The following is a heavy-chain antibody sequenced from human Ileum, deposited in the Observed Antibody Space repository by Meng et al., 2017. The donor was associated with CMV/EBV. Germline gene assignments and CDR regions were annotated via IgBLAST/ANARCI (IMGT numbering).Heavy chain of an antibody. CDR2: MNPHSGGT. J-gene: IGHJ4*02. D-gene: IGHD2/OR15-2a*01. V-gene: IGHV1-2*02. Sequence: ASVKVSCKASGYTFTDFYVHWVRQAPGQGLEWVGWMNPHSGGTTYAQKFQGRVTMTRDTSISTAYMELSRLRSDDTAVFCCARAAIEYQLGYWGQGTLVTVSS. CDR1: GYTFTDFY. CDR3: ARAAIEYQLGY.